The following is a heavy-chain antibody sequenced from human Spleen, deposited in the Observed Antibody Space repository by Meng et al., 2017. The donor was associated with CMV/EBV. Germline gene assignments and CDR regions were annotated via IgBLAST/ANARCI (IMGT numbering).Heavy chain of an antibody. V-gene: IGHV4-30-4*08. CDR1: ISNGDYY. CDR2: IYYSGST. Sequence: ISNGDYYWSWIRQPPGKGLEWIGYIYYSGSTYYNPSLKSRVTISVDTSKNQFSLKLSSVTAADTAVYYCARDRVLRFLEWSGNWFDPWGQGTLVTVSS. D-gene: IGHD3-3*01. J-gene: IGHJ5*02. CDR3: ARDRVLRFLEWSGNWFDP.